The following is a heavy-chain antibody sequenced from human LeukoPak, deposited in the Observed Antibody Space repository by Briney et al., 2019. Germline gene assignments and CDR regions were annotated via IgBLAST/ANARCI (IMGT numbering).Heavy chain of an antibody. CDR2: INQDGSAE. CDR1: GFTFSTYS. J-gene: IGHJ3*01. D-gene: IGHD3-10*01. CDR3: ARDSGSAYYYGSGTYYYDAFDF. Sequence: PGGSLRLSCAASGFTFSTYSMSWVRQAPGKGLDWGASINQDGSAEYYVDSVKGRFTISRDNAKNSLYLQMNSLRAEDTAVYYCARDSGSAYYYGSGTYYYDAFDFWGQGTTVTVSS. V-gene: IGHV3-7*01.